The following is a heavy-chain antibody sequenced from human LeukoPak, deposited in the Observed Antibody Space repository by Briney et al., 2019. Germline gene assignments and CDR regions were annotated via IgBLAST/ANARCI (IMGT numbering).Heavy chain of an antibody. Sequence: GGSLRLSCAASGFTFSSYWMHWVRQAPGKGLVWVSRINSDGSSTSYADSVKGRFTISRDNAKNTLYLQMNSLRAEDTAVYYCAKDRTAAAGTGGYYFDYWGQGTLVTVSS. CDR3: AKDRTAAAGTGGYYFDY. CDR2: INSDGSST. D-gene: IGHD6-13*01. J-gene: IGHJ4*02. CDR1: GFTFSSYW. V-gene: IGHV3-74*01.